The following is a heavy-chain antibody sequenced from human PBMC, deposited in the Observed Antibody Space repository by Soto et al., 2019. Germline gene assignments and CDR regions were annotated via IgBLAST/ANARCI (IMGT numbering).Heavy chain of an antibody. J-gene: IGHJ4*02. CDR1: GYSISSGYY. D-gene: IGHD4-17*01. V-gene: IGHV4-38-2*01. Sequence: PSETLSLTCAVSGYSISSGYYWGWIRQPPGKGLEWIGSIYHSGSTYYNPSLKSRVTISVDTSKNQFSLKLSSVTAADTAVYYCARALPYGSDSFDYWAREPWSPSPQ. CDR2: IYHSGST. CDR3: ARALPYGSDSFDY.